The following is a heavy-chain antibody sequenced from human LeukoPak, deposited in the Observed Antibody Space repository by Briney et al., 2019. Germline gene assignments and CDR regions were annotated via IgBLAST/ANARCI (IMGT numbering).Heavy chain of an antibody. D-gene: IGHD2-2*01. J-gene: IGHJ4*02. CDR1: GFTFSSYW. Sequence: GGSLRLSCAASGFTFSSYWMHWVRQAPGKGLVWVSRIESDGSSTSYADSVKGRFTISGDNAKNTLDLQMNSLRAEDTAVYYCARDPSSTSGYFDYWGQGTLVIVSS. CDR3: ARDPSSTSGYFDY. CDR2: IESDGSST. V-gene: IGHV3-74*01.